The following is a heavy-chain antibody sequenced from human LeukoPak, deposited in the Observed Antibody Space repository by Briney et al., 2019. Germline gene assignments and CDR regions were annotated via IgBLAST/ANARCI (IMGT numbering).Heavy chain of an antibody. D-gene: IGHD4-23*01. V-gene: IGHV3-23*01. J-gene: IGHJ4*02. CDR1: RFTFTTYA. CDR3: AKSHSVTYGGYFDS. Sequence: GGSLRLSCAASRFTFTTYAMSWVRQAPGKGLEWISTISNSGDNTYYADSVKGRFSISRDNSKDTLSLQMNSLRADDTAVYYCAKSHSVTYGGYFDSWGQGTLVTVSS. CDR2: ISNSGDNT.